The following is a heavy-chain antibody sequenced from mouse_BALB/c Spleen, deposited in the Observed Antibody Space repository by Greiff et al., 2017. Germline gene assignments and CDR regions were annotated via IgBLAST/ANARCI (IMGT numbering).Heavy chain of an antibody. CDR2: ISSGGST. V-gene: IGHV5-6-5*01. Sequence: DVKLVESGGGLVKPGGSLKLSCAASGFTFSSYAMSWVRQTPEKRLEWVASISSGGSTYYPDSVKGRFTISGDNARNILYLQMSSLRSEDTAMYYCARERTPSDYWGQGTTLTVSS. CDR3: ARERTPSDY. CDR1: GFTFSSYA. J-gene: IGHJ2*01.